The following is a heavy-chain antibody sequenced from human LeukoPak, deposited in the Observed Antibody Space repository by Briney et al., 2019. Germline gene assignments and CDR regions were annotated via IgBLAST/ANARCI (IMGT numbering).Heavy chain of an antibody. V-gene: IGHV5-51*01. Sequence: GESLKISCKISGYDFTTYWIGWVRQMPGKGLECMGIIWPGDSDTRYSPSFQGQVTISADKTISTVYLQWSSLKVSDTAIYYCARRGRGDWFDPWGQGTLVSVSS. CDR1: GYDFTTYW. CDR3: ARRGRGDWFDP. CDR2: IWPGDSDT. D-gene: IGHD1-26*01. J-gene: IGHJ5*02.